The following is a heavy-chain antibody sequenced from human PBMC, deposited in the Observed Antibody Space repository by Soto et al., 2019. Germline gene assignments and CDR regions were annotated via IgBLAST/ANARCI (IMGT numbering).Heavy chain of an antibody. Sequence: GSLRLSCAASGFTFSSYGMNWVRQAPGKGLEWVSSISSSSSYIYYADSVKGRFTISRDNAKNSLYLQMNSLRAEDTAVYYCASASDYDSSGYYYRGLDYWGQGTLVTVSS. J-gene: IGHJ4*02. CDR2: ISSSSSYI. V-gene: IGHV3-21*01. CDR3: ASASDYDSSGYYYRGLDY. D-gene: IGHD3-22*01. CDR1: GFTFSSYG.